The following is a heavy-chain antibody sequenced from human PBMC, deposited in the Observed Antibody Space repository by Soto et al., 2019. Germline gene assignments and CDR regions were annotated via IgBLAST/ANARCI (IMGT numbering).Heavy chain of an antibody. CDR1: GFTFNTYD. CDR2: ITTSSAYI. J-gene: IGHJ5*02. Sequence: EVQLVESGGGLVKPGGSLRLSCAASGFTFNTYDMNWVRQAPGKGLKWVSSITTSSAYIYYADSLKGRITISRDNAKNSLVLQMNSLRAEDAAVYYCVRSGTARLLRHSWFDTWGQGTLVTVSS. V-gene: IGHV3-21*01. D-gene: IGHD2-21*01. CDR3: VRSGTARLLRHSWFDT.